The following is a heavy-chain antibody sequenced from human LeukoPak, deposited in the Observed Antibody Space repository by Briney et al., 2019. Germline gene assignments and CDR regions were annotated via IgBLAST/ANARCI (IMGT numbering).Heavy chain of an antibody. CDR3: AKDGPSHDILIGYRRTSAYYFDY. V-gene: IGHV3-30*02. CDR2: IRFDGTNK. J-gene: IGHJ4*02. CDR1: GFTFSTYG. Sequence: PGGSLRLSCAASGFTFSTYGMHWVRQAPGKGLEWVAFIRFDGTNKYYADSVKGRFSISRDNSKNTLYLKMNSLRGEDTAVYYCAKDGPSHDILIGYRRTSAYYFDYWGQGTLVTVSS. D-gene: IGHD3-9*01.